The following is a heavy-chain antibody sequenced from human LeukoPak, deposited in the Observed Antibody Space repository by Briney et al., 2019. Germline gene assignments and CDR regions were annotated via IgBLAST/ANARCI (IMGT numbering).Heavy chain of an antibody. J-gene: IGHJ3*02. CDR1: GGSISSYY. V-gene: IGHV4-59*01. CDR2: IYYSGST. Sequence: SETLSLTCTVSGGSISSYYWSWIRQPPGKGLEWIGYIYYSGSTNYNPSLKSRVTISVDTSKNQFSLKLSSVTAADTAVYYCARDDYGGNSDDAFDIWGQGIMVTVSS. CDR3: ARDDYGGNSDDAFDI. D-gene: IGHD4-23*01.